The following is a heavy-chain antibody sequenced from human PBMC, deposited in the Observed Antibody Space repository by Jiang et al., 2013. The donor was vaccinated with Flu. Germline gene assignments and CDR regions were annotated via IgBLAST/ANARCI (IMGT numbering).Heavy chain of an antibody. D-gene: IGHD2-15*01. CDR1: GFSFNSYN. CDR3: ARTFSQGYCSGDSCISYYFDY. V-gene: IGHV3-48*01. Sequence: VQLLESGGDLVQPGGSLRLSCGASGFSFNSYNMNWVRQAPGKGLEWVSYISSSSSTIYYADSVKGRFTISRDNAKSSLYLQMNSLRADDTAVYYCARTFSQGYCSGDSCISYYFDYWGQGTLVSVSS. J-gene: IGHJ4*02. CDR2: ISSSSSTI.